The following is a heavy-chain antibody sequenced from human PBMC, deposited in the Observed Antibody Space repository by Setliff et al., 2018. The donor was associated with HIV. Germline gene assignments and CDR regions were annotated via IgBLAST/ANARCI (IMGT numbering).Heavy chain of an antibody. V-gene: IGHV4-31*03. CDR1: GGSISSGGYY. CDR3: ARGRGPSRFDY. CDR2: IYYSGRT. J-gene: IGHJ4*01. Sequence: LSLTCTVSGGSISSGGYYWSWIRQHPGKGLEWIGYIYYSGRTYYNPSLKSRVTISVDTSKNQFSLKLSSVTAADTAMYYCARGRGPSRFDYWGQGTLVTVSS.